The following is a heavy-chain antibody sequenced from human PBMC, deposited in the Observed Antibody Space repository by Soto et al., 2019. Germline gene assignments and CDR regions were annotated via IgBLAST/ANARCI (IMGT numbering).Heavy chain of an antibody. CDR2: ISYDGSNK. V-gene: IGHV3-30-3*01. Sequence: GGSLRLSCAASGFTFSSYAMHWVRQAPGKGLEWVAVISYDGSNKYYADSVKGRFTISRDNSKNTLYLQMNSLRAEDTAVYYCARDTYRTGYDFLAYYYYYGMDVWGQGTTVTVSS. D-gene: IGHD5-12*01. CDR1: GFTFSSYA. CDR3: ARDTYRTGYDFLAYYYYYGMDV. J-gene: IGHJ6*02.